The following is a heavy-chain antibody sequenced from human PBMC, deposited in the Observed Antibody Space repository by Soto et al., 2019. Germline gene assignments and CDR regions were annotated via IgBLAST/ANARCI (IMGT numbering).Heavy chain of an antibody. V-gene: IGHV3-9*01. CDR3: AKVSVGWYFDL. CDR1: GFTFDDYA. J-gene: IGHJ2*01. Sequence: EVQLVESGGGLVQPGRSLRLCCAASGFTFDDYAMHWIRQAPGKGLEWVSGISWNSGSIGYADSVKGRFTISRDNAKNSLYLQMNSLRAEDTALYYCAKVSVGWYFDLWGRGTLVTVSS. CDR2: ISWNSGSI.